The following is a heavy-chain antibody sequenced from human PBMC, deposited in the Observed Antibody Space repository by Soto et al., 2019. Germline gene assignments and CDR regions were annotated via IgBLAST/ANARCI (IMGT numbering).Heavy chain of an antibody. CDR2: INQSGST. J-gene: IGHJ4*02. CDR3: ARRFSGTGRYFDY. V-gene: IGHV4-34*02. D-gene: IGHD1-1*01. CDR1: GASFSGYY. Sequence: QVQLQRWGAGLLKPSETLSLSCAVYGASFSGYYWNWIRQPPGKGLEWIGEINQSGSTNYSPSLKTRVTISVDTSKKQFSLRVSSVTAADTAVYYCARRFSGTGRYFDYWGQGTLVTVSS.